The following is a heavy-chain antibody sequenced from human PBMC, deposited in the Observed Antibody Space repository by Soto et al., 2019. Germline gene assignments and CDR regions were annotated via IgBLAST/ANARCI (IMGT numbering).Heavy chain of an antibody. V-gene: IGHV1-69*13. J-gene: IGHJ6*02. D-gene: IGHD6-19*01. CDR3: ARDRTVAGTRDYGTDV. CDR1: GGTFSSYA. Sequence: ASVKVSCKASGGTFSSYAISWVRQAPGQGLEWMGGIIPIFGTANYAQKFQGRVTITADESTSTAYMELSSLRSEDTAVYYCARDRTVAGTRDYGTDVWGQGTTVTVSS. CDR2: IIPIFGTA.